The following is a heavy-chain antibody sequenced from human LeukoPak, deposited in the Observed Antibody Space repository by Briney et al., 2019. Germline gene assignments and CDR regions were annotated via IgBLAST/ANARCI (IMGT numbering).Heavy chain of an antibody. V-gene: IGHV3-20*04. CDR3: ARRVGGYYYMDV. CDR2: IKWNGGST. J-gene: IGHJ6*03. D-gene: IGHD2-2*01. CDR1: GFTFDDYG. Sequence: GGSLRLSCAASGFTFDDYGMSWVRQAPGKGLEWVSGIKWNGGSTGYADSVKGRFTISRDNAKNSLYLQMNSLRAEDTALYYCARRVGGYYYMDVWGKGTTVTVSS.